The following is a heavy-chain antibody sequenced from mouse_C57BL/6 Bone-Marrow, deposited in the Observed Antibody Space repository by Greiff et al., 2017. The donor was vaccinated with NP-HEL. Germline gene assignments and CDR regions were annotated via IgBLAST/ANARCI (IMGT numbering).Heavy chain of an antibody. Sequence: EVMLVESGGGLVKPGGSLKLSCAASGFTFSSYAMSWVRQTPEKRLEWVATISDGGSYTYYPDNVKGRFTISRDNAKNNLYLQLSHLKSEDTAMYYCARADGYYEIWGYWGQGTTLTVSS. D-gene: IGHD2-3*01. CDR1: GFTFSSYA. CDR3: ARADGYYEIWGY. J-gene: IGHJ2*01. CDR2: ISDGGSYT. V-gene: IGHV5-4*03.